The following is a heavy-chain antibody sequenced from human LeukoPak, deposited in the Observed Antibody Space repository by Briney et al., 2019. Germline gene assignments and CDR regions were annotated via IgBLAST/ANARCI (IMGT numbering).Heavy chain of an antibody. V-gene: IGHV4-61*02. D-gene: IGHD1-26*01. CDR1: GGSISSGNYY. J-gene: IGHJ1*01. Sequence: SETLSLTCTVSGGSISSGNYYWNWIRQPAGKGLEWIGRTYSSGSTNYNPSLKSRVAISVDTSKNQFSLKVTSVTAADTAVYYCAREGGSEYFRHWGQGTLVTVSS. CDR2: TYSSGST. CDR3: AREGGSEYFRH.